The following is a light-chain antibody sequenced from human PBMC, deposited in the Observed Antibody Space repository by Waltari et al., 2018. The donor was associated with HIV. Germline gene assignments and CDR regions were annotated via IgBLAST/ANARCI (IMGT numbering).Light chain of an antibody. J-gene: IGLJ2*01. CDR1: SSNIGNNY. CDR2: RNN. Sequence: QSVLTQPPSASGTPGQRVTLSCSGSSSNIGNNYVSWYQQIPGTAPKLLIFRNNQRPSGVPDRFSGSKSGTSASLAISGLRSDDEADYHCATWDDRLSSRVFGGGTKLTVL. CDR3: ATWDDRLSSRV. V-gene: IGLV1-47*01.